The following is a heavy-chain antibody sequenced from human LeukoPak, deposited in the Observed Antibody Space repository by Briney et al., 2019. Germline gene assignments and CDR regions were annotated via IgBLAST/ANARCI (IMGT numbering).Heavy chain of an antibody. J-gene: IGHJ4*02. CDR2: ISSGGGSI. Sequence: GGSLRLSCEASGFTFSSYEMNWVRQAPGKGPEWLSYISSGGGSIQYADSVKGRFTISRDNAKNSLYLLMDSLRVEDTAVYYCARLGDYGDYGWFWGQGTLVTVSS. D-gene: IGHD4-17*01. V-gene: IGHV3-48*03. CDR3: ARLGDYGDYGWF. CDR1: GFTFSSYE.